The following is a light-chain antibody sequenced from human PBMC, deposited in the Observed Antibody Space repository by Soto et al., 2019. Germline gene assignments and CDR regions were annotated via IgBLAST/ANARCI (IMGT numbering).Light chain of an antibody. CDR3: QTHDSSLSAYV. J-gene: IGLJ1*01. CDR1: GSTIGAGYD. V-gene: IGLV1-40*01. Sequence: QSVLTQPPSVSGAPGQRVTISCSGSGSTIGAGYDVHWYQRLPGTGPKLLIYGYTIRPSGFPDRFSGSKSGTSASLAITGLQAEDEADYYCQTHDSSLSAYVLGTGTKVTVL. CDR2: GYT.